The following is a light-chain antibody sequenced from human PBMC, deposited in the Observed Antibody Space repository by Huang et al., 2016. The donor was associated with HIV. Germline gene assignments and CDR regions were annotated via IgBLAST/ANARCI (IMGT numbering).Light chain of an antibody. V-gene: IGKV1-NL1*01. CDR2: LSS. CDR1: QDIGNS. Sequence: DIQMTQSPSSLSASVGDTVTITCRASQDIGNSLAWYQQRPGKAPKLLLYLSSRLESGVPSRFSGSGSRTDYTLTISSLQPEDFATYYCHHYYATPITFGQGTRLEMK. CDR3: HHYYATPIT. J-gene: IGKJ5*01.